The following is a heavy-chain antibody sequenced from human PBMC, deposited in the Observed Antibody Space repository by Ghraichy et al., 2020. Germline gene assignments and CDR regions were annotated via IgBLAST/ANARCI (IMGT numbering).Heavy chain of an antibody. Sequence: GESLNISCAASGFSFADYDMSWVRQAPGKGLEWVGFIRGHDFGGTTEYAASVKGRFSISRDDSRRIAYLQMNSLRTEDTGVYYCRARWLQSKGFDYWGQGIMVTVSA. CDR3: RARWLQSKGFDY. J-gene: IGHJ4*02. CDR2: IRGHDFGGTT. V-gene: IGHV3-49*04. CDR1: GFSFADYD. D-gene: IGHD2-15*01.